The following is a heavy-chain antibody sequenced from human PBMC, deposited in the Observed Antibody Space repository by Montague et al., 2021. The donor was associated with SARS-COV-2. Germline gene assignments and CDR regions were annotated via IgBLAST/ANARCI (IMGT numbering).Heavy chain of an antibody. Sequence: SETLSLTCIVSGSSVRSYYWSWIRQPPGRGLEWIGYIYDSGSTNYNPSLKSRATISVDTSKNQFSLKLSSVTAADTAVYYCARGNTVTTFGGPYYIDSWGQGTLVTVSA. V-gene: IGHV4-59*02. D-gene: IGHD4-17*01. CDR2: IYDSGST. CDR3: ARGNTVTTFGGPYYIDS. J-gene: IGHJ4*02. CDR1: GSSVRSYY.